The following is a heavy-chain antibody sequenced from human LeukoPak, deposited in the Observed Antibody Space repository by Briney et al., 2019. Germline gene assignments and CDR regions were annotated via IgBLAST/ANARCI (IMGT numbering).Heavy chain of an antibody. J-gene: IGHJ5*02. V-gene: IGHV4-59*11. D-gene: IGHD3-9*01. CDR1: GGSISSHY. Sequence: SGTLSLTCTVSGGSISSHYWSWIRQPPGKGLEWIGYIYYSGSTNYNPSLKSRVTISVDTSKNQFSLKLSSVTAADTAVYYCARGDYDILTGYSTNWFDPWGQGTLVTVSS. CDR3: ARGDYDILTGYSTNWFDP. CDR2: IYYSGST.